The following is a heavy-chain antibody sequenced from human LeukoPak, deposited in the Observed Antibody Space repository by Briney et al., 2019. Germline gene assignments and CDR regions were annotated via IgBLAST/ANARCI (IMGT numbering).Heavy chain of an antibody. V-gene: IGHV1-69*13. CDR1: GGTFSSYA. J-gene: IGHJ3*02. D-gene: IGHD4-23*01. Sequence: ASVKVSCKASGGTFSSYAISWVRQAPGQGLEWMGGIIPIFGTANYAQKFQGRVTITADESTSTAYMELSSLRSEDTAVYYCAKGIYGGNSDAFDIWGQGTMVTVSS. CDR3: AKGIYGGNSDAFDI. CDR2: IIPIFGTA.